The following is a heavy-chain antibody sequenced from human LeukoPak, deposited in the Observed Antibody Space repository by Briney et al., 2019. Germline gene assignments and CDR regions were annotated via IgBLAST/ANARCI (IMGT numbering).Heavy chain of an antibody. D-gene: IGHD2-21*02. CDR3: AREVSVGVVVTAGWFDP. V-gene: IGHV4-34*01. J-gene: IGHJ5*02. CDR1: GGSFSGYY. Sequence: SETLSLTCAVYGGSFSGYYWSWIRQPPGKGLEWIGEINHSGSTNYNPSLKSRVTISVDTSKNQSSLKLSSVTAADTAVYYCAREVSVGVVVTAGWFDPWGQGTLVTVSS. CDR2: INHSGST.